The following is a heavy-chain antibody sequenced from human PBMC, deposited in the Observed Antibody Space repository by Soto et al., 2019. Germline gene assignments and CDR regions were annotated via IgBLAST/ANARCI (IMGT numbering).Heavy chain of an antibody. CDR3: ARVRYTPYIHNYLDY. CDR2: IYYSGST. D-gene: IGHD1-20*01. V-gene: IGHV4-59*01. Sequence: SETLSLTCTVSGGSISSYYWSWIRQPPGKGLEWIGYIYYSGSTNYNPSLKSRVTISVDTSKNQFSLKLSSVTAADTAVYYCARVRYTPYIHNYLDYWGQGTLVTVSS. J-gene: IGHJ4*02. CDR1: GGSISSYY.